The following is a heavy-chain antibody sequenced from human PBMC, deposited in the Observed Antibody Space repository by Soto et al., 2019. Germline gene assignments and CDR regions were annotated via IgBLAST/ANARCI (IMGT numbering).Heavy chain of an antibody. CDR3: AKDTRYADYVRWFDS. Sequence: GGSLRLSCTASGFTFNNYAMTWVRQAPGRGLEGVSGITASGGRTYYADSVKGRFTISRDNSKSTLYLQMNSLRADDTAVYYCAKDTRYADYVRWFDSWAQGTLVTVSS. CDR2: ITASGGRT. D-gene: IGHD4-17*01. V-gene: IGHV3-23*01. J-gene: IGHJ5*01. CDR1: GFTFNNYA.